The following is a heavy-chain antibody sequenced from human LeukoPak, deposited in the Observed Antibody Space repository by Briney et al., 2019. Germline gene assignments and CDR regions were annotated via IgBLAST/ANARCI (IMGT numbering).Heavy chain of an antibody. CDR2: IYYSGST. V-gene: IGHV4-59*01. J-gene: IGHJ4*02. CDR1: GGSISSYY. D-gene: IGHD3-9*01. Sequence: SETLSLTCTVSGGSISSYYWSWIRQPPGKGLEWIGYIYYSGSTNYNPSLKSRVTISVDTSKNQFSLKLSSVTAADTAVYYCARDSGFYDILTGRFDYWGQGTLVTVSS. CDR3: ARDSGFYDILTGRFDY.